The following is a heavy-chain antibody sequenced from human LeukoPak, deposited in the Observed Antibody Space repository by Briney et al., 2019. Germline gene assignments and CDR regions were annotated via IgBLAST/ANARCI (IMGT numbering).Heavy chain of an antibody. D-gene: IGHD3-22*01. CDR3: ARLPYYYDSSSFDY. CDR1: GGSISSYY. CDR2: IYYSGST. Sequence: SETLSLTCTVSGGSISSYYWGWIRQPPGKGLEWIGYIYYSGSTNYNPSLKSRVTISVDTSKNQFSLKLSSVTAADTAVYYCARLPYYYDSSSFDYWGQGTLVTVSS. V-gene: IGHV4-59*01. J-gene: IGHJ4*02.